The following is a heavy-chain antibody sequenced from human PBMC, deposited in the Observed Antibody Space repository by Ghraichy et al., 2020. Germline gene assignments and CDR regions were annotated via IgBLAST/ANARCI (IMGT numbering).Heavy chain of an antibody. CDR2: IYYSGST. D-gene: IGHD3-22*01. CDR3: ARLGGTMMTYAFDI. V-gene: IGHV4-59*01. J-gene: IGHJ3*02. CDR1: GGSISSYY. Sequence: SETLSLTCTVSGGSISSYYWSWIRQPPGKGLEWIGYIYYSGSTNYNPSLKSRVTISVDTSKNQFSLKLSSVTAADTAVYYCARLGGTMMTYAFDIWGQGTMVTVSS.